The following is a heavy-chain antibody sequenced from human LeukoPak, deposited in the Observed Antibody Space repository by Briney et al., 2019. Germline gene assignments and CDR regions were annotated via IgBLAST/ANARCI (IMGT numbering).Heavy chain of an antibody. Sequence: PSETLSLTCTVSGGSISSYYWSWIRQPPGKGLEWIGYIYYSGSTNYNPSLKSRVTISVDTSKNQFSLKLSSVTAADTAVYYCARGHPSARATYDILTGYPFYFDYWGQGTLVTVSS. CDR1: GGSISSYY. CDR2: IYYSGST. CDR3: ARGHPSARATYDILTGYPFYFDY. V-gene: IGHV4-59*01. J-gene: IGHJ4*02. D-gene: IGHD3-9*01.